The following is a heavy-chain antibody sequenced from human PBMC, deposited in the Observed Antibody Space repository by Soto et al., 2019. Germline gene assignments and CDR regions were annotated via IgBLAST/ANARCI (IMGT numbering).Heavy chain of an antibody. Sequence: QVQLVQSGTEVKKPGSSVKVSCKASGGSLSNYGISWVRQAPGQGLEWMGAIIPVFGTPNYAQKFQDRVTITAYESKTTGYMEVRSLTSEDTAVYYCARGDATKIVVTTYYGMDVWAQGTTVTVSS. J-gene: IGHJ6*02. V-gene: IGHV1-69*12. CDR1: GGSLSNYG. CDR2: IIPVFGTP. CDR3: ARGDATKIVVTTYYGMDV. D-gene: IGHD3-22*01.